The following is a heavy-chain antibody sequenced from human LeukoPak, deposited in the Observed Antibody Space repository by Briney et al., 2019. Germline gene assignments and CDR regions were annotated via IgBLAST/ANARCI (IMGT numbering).Heavy chain of an antibody. CDR1: GFTFSSYA. CDR2: TSSSDAGT. CDR3: AKAPVTSCRGAYCYPFDS. J-gene: IGHJ4*02. V-gene: IGHV3-23*01. Sequence: GGSLRLSCAASGFTFSSYAMHWVRQTPGKGLEWVAATSSSDAGTYHADSVRGRFTISRDNSKNTLYLQMNSLRAEDAAVYFCAKAPVTSCRGAYCYPFDSWGQGTLVTVSS. D-gene: IGHD2-21*01.